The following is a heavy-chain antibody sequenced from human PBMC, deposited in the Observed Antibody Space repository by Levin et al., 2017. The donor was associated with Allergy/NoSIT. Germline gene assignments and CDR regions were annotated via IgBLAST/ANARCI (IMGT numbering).Heavy chain of an antibody. Sequence: SQTLSLTCSVSGASISLYYWIWIRQPAGKRLEWIGRFHTTGSTRYNPTLHSRVTMSIDTSRHQLSLQLSSVTAADTAIYYCAKGASFDEDAFDIWGQGTMVTVSS. J-gene: IGHJ3*02. V-gene: IGHV4-4*07. CDR2: FHTTGST. CDR3: AKGASFDEDAFDI. CDR1: GASISLYY.